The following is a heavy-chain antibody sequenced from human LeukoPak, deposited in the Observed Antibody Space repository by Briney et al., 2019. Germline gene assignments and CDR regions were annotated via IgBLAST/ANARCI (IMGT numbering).Heavy chain of an antibody. V-gene: IGHV1-46*01. CDR1: GYTFTSYY. D-gene: IGHD3-9*01. J-gene: IGHJ4*02. CDR2: INPSGGST. CDR3: ARLRGGYDILTGYFDY. Sequence: WASVKVSCKASGYTFTSYYMHWVRQAPGQGLEWMGIINPSGGSTSYAQKFQGRVTMTRDTSTSTVYMELSSLRSDDTAMYYCARLRGGYDILTGYFDYWGQGTLVTVSS.